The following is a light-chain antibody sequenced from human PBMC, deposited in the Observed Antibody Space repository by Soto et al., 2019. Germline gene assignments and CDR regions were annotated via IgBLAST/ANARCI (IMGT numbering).Light chain of an antibody. CDR1: ESINQN. J-gene: IGKJ4*01. CDR2: GAS. Sequence: ETVMTQYPATLSVSPGEVATLSCRATESINQNLAWYQQKPGQAPRLLIHGASYRATGIPDRFSGRGSGTEFPLAISRLQSEDFAVYYCQQYNTRPLTFGGGTKVDIK. V-gene: IGKV3-15*01. CDR3: QQYNTRPLT.